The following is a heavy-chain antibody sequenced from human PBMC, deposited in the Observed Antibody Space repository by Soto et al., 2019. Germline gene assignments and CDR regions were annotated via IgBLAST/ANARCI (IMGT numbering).Heavy chain of an antibody. CDR3: ARWGSSSWYVDYYYGMDV. Sequence: ASVKVSCKAPGYTFTGYYMHWVRQAPGQGLEWMGWINPNSGGTNYAQKFQGRVTMTRDTSISTAYMELGRLRSDDTAVYYCARWGSSSWYVDYYYGMDVWGQGTTVTVSS. D-gene: IGHD6-13*01. J-gene: IGHJ6*02. CDR1: GYTFTGYY. CDR2: INPNSGGT. V-gene: IGHV1-2*02.